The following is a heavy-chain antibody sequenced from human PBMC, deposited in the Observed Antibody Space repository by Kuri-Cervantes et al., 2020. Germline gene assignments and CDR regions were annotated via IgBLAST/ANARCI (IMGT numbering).Heavy chain of an antibody. J-gene: IGHJ3*02. V-gene: IGHV3-23*01. CDR2: ISESGGST. CDR1: GFTFSSYV. D-gene: IGHD5-18*01. CDR3: ASGYSYGLSNAFDI. Sequence: GESLKISCAASGFTFSSYVMTWVRQAPGKGLEWVSTISESGGSTYSADSVKGRFTISRDNAKNSLYLQMNSLGAEDTAVYYCASGYSYGLSNAFDIWGQGTKVTVSS.